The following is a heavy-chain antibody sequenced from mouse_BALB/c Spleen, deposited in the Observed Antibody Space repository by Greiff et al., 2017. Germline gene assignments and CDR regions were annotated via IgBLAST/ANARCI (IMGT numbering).Heavy chain of an antibody. V-gene: IGHV1-66*01. Sequence: QVQLQQSGPELVKPGASVKISCKASGYSFTSYYIHWVKQRPGQGLEWIGWIFPGSGNTKYNEKFKGKATLTADTSSSTAYMQLSSLTSEDSAVYFCARGDYGYAMDYWGQGTSVTVSS. CDR1: GYSFTSYY. D-gene: IGHD1-1*01. J-gene: IGHJ4*01. CDR2: IFPGSGNT. CDR3: ARGDYGYAMDY.